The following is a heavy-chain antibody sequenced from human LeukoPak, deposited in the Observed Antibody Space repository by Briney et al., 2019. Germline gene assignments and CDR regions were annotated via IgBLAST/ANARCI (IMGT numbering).Heavy chain of an antibody. CDR2: IYHSGST. CDR3: ARDGGNSGGFDY. J-gene: IGHJ4*02. CDR1: GVSISSGGYS. Sequence: SETLSLTCAVSGVSISSGGYSWSWIRQPPGKGLEWIGYIYHSGSTYYNPSLKSRVTISVDRSKNQFSLKLSSVTAADTAVYYCARDGGNSGGFDYWGQGTLVTVSS. D-gene: IGHD4-23*01. V-gene: IGHV4-30-2*01.